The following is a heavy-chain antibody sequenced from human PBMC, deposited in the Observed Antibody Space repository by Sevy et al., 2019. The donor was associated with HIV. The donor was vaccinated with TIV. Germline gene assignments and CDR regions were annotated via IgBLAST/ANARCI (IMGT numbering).Heavy chain of an antibody. CDR3: ARRGMVATKRDFAVYNWFDP. Sequence: ASVKVSCKASGYTFTSYDINWVRQAPGQGLEWMGWMNPNSGNTGYAQKFQGRVTMTRNTSISTAYMELSSLRSEDTAVYYCARRGMVATKRDFAVYNWFDPWGQGTLVTVSS. V-gene: IGHV1-8*01. CDR1: GYTFTSYD. J-gene: IGHJ5*02. CDR2: MNPNSGNT. D-gene: IGHD5-12*01.